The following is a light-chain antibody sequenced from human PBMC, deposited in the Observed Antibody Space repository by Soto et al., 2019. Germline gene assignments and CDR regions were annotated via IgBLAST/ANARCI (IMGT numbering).Light chain of an antibody. J-gene: IGKJ5*01. CDR1: QSLRATY. CDR3: QQYNNWPIT. Sequence: EVVLTPSPDTLSLSPGEIAILSCRASQSLRATYGAWYQPRPGQAPRLLIYGASTRATGIPARFSGSGSGTDFTLTISSLQPEDFAGYYCQQYNNWPITFGQGTRLEI. V-gene: IGKV3D-15*01. CDR2: GAS.